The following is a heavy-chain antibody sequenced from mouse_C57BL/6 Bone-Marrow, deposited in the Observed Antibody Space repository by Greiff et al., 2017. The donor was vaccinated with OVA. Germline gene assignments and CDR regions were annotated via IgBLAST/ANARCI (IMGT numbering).Heavy chain of an antibody. J-gene: IGHJ1*03. Sequence: EVKVVESGAELVRPGASVKLSCTASGFNIKDDYMHWVKQRPEQGLEWIGWIDPENGDTEYASKFQGKATITADTSSNTAYLQLSSLTSEDTAVYYCTTHWEGYFDVWGTGTTVTVSS. CDR1: GFNIKDDY. D-gene: IGHD4-1*01. CDR3: TTHWEGYFDV. CDR2: IDPENGDT. V-gene: IGHV14-4*01.